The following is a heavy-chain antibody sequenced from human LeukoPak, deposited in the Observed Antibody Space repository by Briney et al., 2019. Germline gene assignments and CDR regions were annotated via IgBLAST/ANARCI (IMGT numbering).Heavy chain of an antibody. J-gene: IGHJ5*01. CDR3: ATNSSWFEY. D-gene: IGHD6-13*01. CDR1: GASISSSY. CDR2: FSSRGST. V-gene: IGHV4-59*08. Sequence: SETLSLTCTVSGASISSSYWSWIRQPPGRGLEWVGYFSSRGSTNYNPSLQSRVTISVDTSKNRLSLKLSSVTAADTAIYYCATNSSWFEYWGQGTLVTVSS.